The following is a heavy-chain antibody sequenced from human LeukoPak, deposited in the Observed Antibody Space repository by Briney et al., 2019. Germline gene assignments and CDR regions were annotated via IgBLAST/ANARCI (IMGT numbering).Heavy chain of an antibody. D-gene: IGHD3-22*01. CDR3: TRDRYYYDSSGFGY. Sequence: PGGSLRLSCAASGFTFSFYEMNWVRQAPGKGPEWVSYISSSGDTISYADSVKGRFTISRDNSNNTLYLQMKSLRAEDTAVYYCTRDRYYYDSSGFGYWGQGTLVTVSS. V-gene: IGHV3-48*03. CDR1: GFTFSFYE. J-gene: IGHJ4*02. CDR2: ISSSGDTI.